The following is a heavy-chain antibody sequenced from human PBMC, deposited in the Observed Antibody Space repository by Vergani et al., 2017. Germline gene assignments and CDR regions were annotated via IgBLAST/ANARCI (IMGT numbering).Heavy chain of an antibody. CDR2: INPNSGGT. Sequence: QVQLVQSGAEVKKPGASVKVSCKASGYTFTGYYMHWVRQAPGQGLEWMGWINPNSGGTNYAQKFQGRVTMTRDTSISTAYMELSRLRSDDTAVYYCARDRKVPEDRMATINWFDPWGQGTPVTVSS. CDR3: ARDRKVPEDRMATINWFDP. J-gene: IGHJ5*02. V-gene: IGHV1-2*02. D-gene: IGHD5-12*01. CDR1: GYTFTGYY.